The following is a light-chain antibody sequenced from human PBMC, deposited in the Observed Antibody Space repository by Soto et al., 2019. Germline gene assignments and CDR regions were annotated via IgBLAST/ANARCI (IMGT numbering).Light chain of an antibody. Sequence: EVVLTQSPGTLSLSLGERATLSCRASEVVASNYLAWYQHKRGQAPRLLFYGASSRSTGVPDRFRGSGSGTDFTLPVSRLEPEDSAVFYCQQYGSSPWTSGQGTRVEI. J-gene: IGKJ1*01. CDR1: EVVASNY. CDR3: QQYGSSPWT. V-gene: IGKV3-20*01. CDR2: GAS.